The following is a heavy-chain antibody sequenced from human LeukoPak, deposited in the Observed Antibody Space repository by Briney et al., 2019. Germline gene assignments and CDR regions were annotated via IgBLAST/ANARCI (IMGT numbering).Heavy chain of an antibody. V-gene: IGHV1-8*01. D-gene: IGHD3-10*01. J-gene: IGHJ4*02. CDR3: ARDLIRALGRPSYGSGSYYTDRFDY. Sequence: ASVKVSCKASGYTFTSYDINWVRQATGQGLEWMGWMNPNSGNTGYAQKFQGRVTITADESTSTAYMELSSLRSEDTAVYYCARDLIRALGRPSYGSGSYYTDRFDYWGQGTLVTVSS. CDR1: GYTFTSYD. CDR2: MNPNSGNT.